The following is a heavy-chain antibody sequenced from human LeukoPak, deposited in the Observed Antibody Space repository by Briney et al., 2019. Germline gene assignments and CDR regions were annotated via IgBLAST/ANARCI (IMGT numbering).Heavy chain of an antibody. V-gene: IGHV1-46*01. CDR3: AREGSVGARPFGP. D-gene: IGHD1-26*01. Sequence: ASVKVSCKASGYTFTSYYMHWVRQAPGQGLEWMGIINPSGGSTSYAQKFQGRVTMTRDMSTSTVYMELSSLRSEDTAVYYCAREGSVGARPFGPWGQETLVTVSS. J-gene: IGHJ5*02. CDR1: GYTFTSYY. CDR2: INPSGGST.